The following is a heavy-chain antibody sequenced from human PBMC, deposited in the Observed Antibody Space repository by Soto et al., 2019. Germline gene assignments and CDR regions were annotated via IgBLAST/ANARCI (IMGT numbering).Heavy chain of an antibody. CDR2: MNPNSGNT. J-gene: IGHJ4*02. CDR3: ARLIRCKTTSCYFDY. D-gene: IGHD2-2*01. Sequence: WVLLVTRQGLEWMGWMNPNSGNTAYAQKFQGRVTMTRNTSISTAYMELSSLRSEDTAVFYCARLIRCKTTSCYFDYWGQGTLVTVSS. V-gene: IGHV1-8*01.